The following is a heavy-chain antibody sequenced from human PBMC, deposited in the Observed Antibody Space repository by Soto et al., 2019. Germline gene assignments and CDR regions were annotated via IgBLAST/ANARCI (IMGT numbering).Heavy chain of an antibody. D-gene: IGHD2-21*01. J-gene: IGHJ3*02. V-gene: IGHV1-3*01. CDR2: MNAGNGNT. CDR3: ARDCTYCGGDTGREAFDI. Sequence: QVRLEQSGADVKTPGASVKVSCQASGYTFNIYAIHWVRQAPGQRPEWMGWMNAGNGNTEHSPKFNGTATMTRKGYARAAYMEPRGLRSGDTAVYYCARDCTYCGGDTGREAFDIWGQGTMVTVA. CDR1: GYTFNIYA.